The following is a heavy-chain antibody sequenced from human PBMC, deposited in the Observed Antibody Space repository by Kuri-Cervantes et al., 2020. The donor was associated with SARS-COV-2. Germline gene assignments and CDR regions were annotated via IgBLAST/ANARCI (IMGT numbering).Heavy chain of an antibody. CDR2: IDGSSGDT. D-gene: IGHD6-6*01. CDR1: GFTFSSYA. Sequence: GGSLRLSCAASGFTFSSYAMSWVRQAPGKGLEWVSAIDGSSGDTYYADSVKGRCTISRDNSKNTLYLQMNSLGAEDTAVYYCAKVDSSSSYYYYYGMDVWGQGTTVTVSS. V-gene: IGHV3-23*01. J-gene: IGHJ6*02. CDR3: AKVDSSSSYYYYYGMDV.